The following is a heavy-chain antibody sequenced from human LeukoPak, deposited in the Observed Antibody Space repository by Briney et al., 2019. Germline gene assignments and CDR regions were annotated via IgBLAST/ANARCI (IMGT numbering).Heavy chain of an antibody. V-gene: IGHV3-30*18. CDR1: GFTFSSYG. CDR2: ISYDGSNK. D-gene: IGHD3-22*01. J-gene: IGHJ4*02. Sequence: GRSLRLSCAASGFTFSSYGMHWVRQAPGKGLEWVAVISYDGSNKHYADSVKGRFTISRDNSKNTLYLQMNSLRAEDTAVYYCAKEDYYDSSGYPGYWGQGTLVTVSS. CDR3: AKEDYYDSSGYPGY.